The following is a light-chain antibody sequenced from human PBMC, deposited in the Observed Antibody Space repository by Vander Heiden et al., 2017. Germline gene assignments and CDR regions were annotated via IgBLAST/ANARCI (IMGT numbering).Light chain of an antibody. CDR1: TGGFTTGHH. Sequence: QAVVTQEPSLTVSPGGTVTLTCGFNTGGFTTGHHPYWFQQKPGQAPRTLISETTTKHSWTPARFSGSLLGGKAALTLSGAQPEDEADYYCLLSFSGGRGVFGGGTKLTV. CDR2: ETT. V-gene: IGLV7-46*01. CDR3: LLSFSGGRGV. J-gene: IGLJ3*02.